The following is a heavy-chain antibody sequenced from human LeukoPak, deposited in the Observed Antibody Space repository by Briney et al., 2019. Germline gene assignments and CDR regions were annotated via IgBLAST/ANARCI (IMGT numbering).Heavy chain of an antibody. CDR2: IWSDGSTK. CDR3: ARGPQSAAAGIFDY. J-gene: IGHJ4*02. V-gene: IGHV3-33*01. Sequence: PGRSLRLSCAASGFTFSSYGMHWVRQASGKGLEWVAVIWSDGSTKYYADSVKGRFTISRDNSKNTLYLQMNSLRAEDTAVYFCARGPQSAAAGIFDYWGQGTLVTVSS. D-gene: IGHD6-13*01. CDR1: GFTFSSYG.